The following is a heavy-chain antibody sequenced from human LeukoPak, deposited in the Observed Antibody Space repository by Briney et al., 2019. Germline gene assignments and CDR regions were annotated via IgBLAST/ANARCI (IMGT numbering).Heavy chain of an antibody. CDR3: ARGRSVYYYDSSGYYDADY. D-gene: IGHD3-22*01. V-gene: IGHV4-34*01. Sequence: SEALLLLSSASAGSSSSYYWRWCRRHPGGRVEWLGEINHSGGTDYNPSLKSRVTISVHTSKNQFSQKLSSVTAADTAVYYCARGRSVYYYDSSGYYDADYGGEGTLVTVPS. CDR2: INHSGGT. CDR1: AGSSSSYY. J-gene: IGHJ4*02.